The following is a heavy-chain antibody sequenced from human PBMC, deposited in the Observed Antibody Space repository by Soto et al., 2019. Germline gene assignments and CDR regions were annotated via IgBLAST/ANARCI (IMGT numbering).Heavy chain of an antibody. J-gene: IGHJ5*02. CDR2: INAGNGNT. V-gene: IGHV1-3*01. D-gene: IGHD6-13*01. Sequence: QVPLVQSGAEVKRPGASVKVSCKASGYTFTSYAMHWVRQAPGQRLEWMGWINAGNGNTKYSQKFQGRVTITRDTSASTAYMELSSLRSEDTAVYYCARGAAAGVRGGTNWFDPWGQGTLVTVSS. CDR1: GYTFTSYA. CDR3: ARGAAAGVRGGTNWFDP.